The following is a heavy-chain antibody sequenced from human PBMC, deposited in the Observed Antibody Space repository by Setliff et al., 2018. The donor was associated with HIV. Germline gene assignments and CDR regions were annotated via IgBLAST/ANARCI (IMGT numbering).Heavy chain of an antibody. Sequence: LSLTCSVSSGSISSNTYYWSWIRQPPGRGLEWIASVFHIGSTYHNPSLKSRVSISIDTSKNQFSLKLTSVTAADTAVYYCARVRGNGSPGYFDYWGQGTLVTVS. V-gene: IGHV4-39*07. CDR3: ARVRGNGSPGYFDY. J-gene: IGHJ4*02. D-gene: IGHD1-26*01. CDR2: VFHIGST. CDR1: SGSISSNTYY.